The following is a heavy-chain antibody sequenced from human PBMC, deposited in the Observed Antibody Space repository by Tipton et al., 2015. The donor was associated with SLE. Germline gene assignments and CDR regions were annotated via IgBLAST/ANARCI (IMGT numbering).Heavy chain of an antibody. Sequence: TLSLTCTVSGGSISSGSYYWSWIRQPAGKGLEWIGRIYTSGSTNYNPSLKGRVTISVDTSKNQFSLRLSSVTAADTAIYYCARGHPHIVVLIGGGWFDPWGQGTLVTVSS. J-gene: IGHJ5*02. CDR2: IYTSGST. D-gene: IGHD2-21*01. CDR1: GGSISSGSYY. V-gene: IGHV4-61*02. CDR3: ARGHPHIVVLIGGGWFDP.